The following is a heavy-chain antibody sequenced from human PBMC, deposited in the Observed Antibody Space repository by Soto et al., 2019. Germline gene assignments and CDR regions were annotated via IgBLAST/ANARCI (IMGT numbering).Heavy chain of an antibody. Sequence: EVQLLESGGGLVQPGGSLRLTCVGSGFTFRNQDMRWVRQAPGKGLEWVSGISGRGGVTYYADSVKGRFTISRDNSKNTLYLQMNNPIANDTAVYYCAKDRQLRSYYESAGHYNDWGQGTLVTVSS. J-gene: IGHJ4*02. CDR3: AKDRQLRSYYESAGHYND. CDR2: ISGRGGVT. CDR1: GFTFRNQD. D-gene: IGHD3-22*01. V-gene: IGHV3-23*01.